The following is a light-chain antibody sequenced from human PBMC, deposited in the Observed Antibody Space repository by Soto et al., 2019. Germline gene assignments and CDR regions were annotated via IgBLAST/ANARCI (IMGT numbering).Light chain of an antibody. V-gene: IGKV1-12*01. CDR3: HQASSFPYT. Sequence: IQMTQSPSFVSACVGDTINITCRASQDIQKWLAWYQQKPGKAPKVLIYAASNLESGVSSRFSGSGSGTEFSLTISSLQTEDFATYFCHQASSFPYTFGPGTKVDIK. CDR1: QDIQKW. CDR2: AAS. J-gene: IGKJ3*01.